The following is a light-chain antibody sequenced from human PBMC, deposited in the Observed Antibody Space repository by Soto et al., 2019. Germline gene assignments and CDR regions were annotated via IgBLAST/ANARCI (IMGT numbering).Light chain of an antibody. J-gene: IGLJ3*02. CDR3: CSYAGPSTFVL. V-gene: IGLV1-44*01. CDR1: NSNIGTYT. CDR2: TDY. Sequence: QSVLTQPPSASGTPGQRVVISCSGSNSNIGTYTVNWYQQLPGTAPRLLIYTDYQRPSGVPDRFSGSKSGNTASLTVSGLQAEDEADYYCCSYAGPSTFVLFGGGTKLTVL.